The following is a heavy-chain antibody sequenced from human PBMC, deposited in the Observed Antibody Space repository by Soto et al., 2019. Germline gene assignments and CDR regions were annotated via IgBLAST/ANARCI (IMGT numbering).Heavy chain of an antibody. CDR3: VRVACSGGKCYSDY. Sequence: EVQVVESGGGLVQPGGSLRLSCAASGFTFSDHSMDWVRQAPGKGLEWVGGSRNKANSYTTLYAASVKDRFTISRDDSKNSVCLQMNSLKTEDTAVYHCVRVACSGGKCYSDYCGQGTLVTVSS. D-gene: IGHD2-15*01. J-gene: IGHJ4*02. V-gene: IGHV3-72*01. CDR2: SRNKANSYTT. CDR1: GFTFSDHS.